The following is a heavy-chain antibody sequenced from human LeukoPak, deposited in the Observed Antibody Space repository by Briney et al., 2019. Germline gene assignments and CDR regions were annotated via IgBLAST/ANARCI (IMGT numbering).Heavy chain of an antibody. CDR2: IKQDGSEK. D-gene: IGHD6-19*01. Sequence: TGGSLRLSCAASGFTFSSYWMSWVRQAPGKGLEWVANIKQDGSEKYYVDSVKGRFTISRDNAKNSLYLQMNSLRAEDTAVYYCARGSIAVAVSGYWFDPWGQGTLVTVSS. J-gene: IGHJ5*02. CDR1: GFTFSSYW. V-gene: IGHV3-7*01. CDR3: ARGSIAVAVSGYWFDP.